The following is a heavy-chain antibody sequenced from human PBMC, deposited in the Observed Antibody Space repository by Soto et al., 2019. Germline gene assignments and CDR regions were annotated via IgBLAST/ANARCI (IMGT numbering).Heavy chain of an antibody. D-gene: IGHD2-8*01. CDR3: ARDYNFRVGTWGSRGSPHAIDY. CDR2: ISAYNGNT. J-gene: IGHJ4*02. CDR1: GYTFTSYG. Sequence: QVQLVQSGAEVKKPGASVKVSCKASGYTFTSYGISWVRQAPGQGLEWMGWISAYNGNTNYAQKLQGRVTMTTDTSKSTAYIELRSLRSDDAAVYYCARDYNFRVGTWGSRGSPHAIDYGGQGTLVTVSS. V-gene: IGHV1-18*01.